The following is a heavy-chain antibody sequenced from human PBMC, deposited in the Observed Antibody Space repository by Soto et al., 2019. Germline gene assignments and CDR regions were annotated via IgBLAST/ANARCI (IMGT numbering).Heavy chain of an antibody. J-gene: IGHJ5*02. CDR1: GASISGFY. Sequence: SETLSLTCTVSGASISGFYWSWIRQPPGKGLEWIGYIYYSGSTNYNPSLKSRVTISVDTSKNQFFLKLSSVTAADTAVYYCASPKIAFYNWFDPWGQGTLVTVSS. D-gene: IGHD3-3*02. CDR3: ASPKIAFYNWFDP. V-gene: IGHV4-59*12. CDR2: IYYSGST.